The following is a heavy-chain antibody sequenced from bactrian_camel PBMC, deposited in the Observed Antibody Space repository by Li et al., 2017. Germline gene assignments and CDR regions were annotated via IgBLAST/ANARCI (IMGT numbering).Heavy chain of an antibody. CDR3: ATPAAIMSTVWTYQS. D-gene: IGHD3*01. Sequence: VQLVESGGGSVQAGESLRLSCVVSGYRYSTYCMGWFRQVPGDEREPLASIDSDGRTSVADSVKGRFTISKDNAKNTVYLQMNSLKSEDTALYFCATPAAIMSTVWTYQSWGQGTQVTVS. CDR1: GYRYSTYC. J-gene: IGHJ6*01. CDR2: IDSDGRT. V-gene: IGHV3S53*01.